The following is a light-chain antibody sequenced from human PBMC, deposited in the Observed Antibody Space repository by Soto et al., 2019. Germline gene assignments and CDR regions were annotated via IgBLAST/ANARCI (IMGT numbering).Light chain of an antibody. Sequence: EIVLTQSPDTLSLSPGESATLSCRASQSVSARLAWYQQKPGQAPRLLIYGASSRATGIPDRFSGSGSGTDFTLTISRLEPEDFAVYYCQHYGSSPETFGQGTKVDIK. CDR2: GAS. CDR1: QSVSAR. CDR3: QHYGSSPET. V-gene: IGKV3-20*01. J-gene: IGKJ1*01.